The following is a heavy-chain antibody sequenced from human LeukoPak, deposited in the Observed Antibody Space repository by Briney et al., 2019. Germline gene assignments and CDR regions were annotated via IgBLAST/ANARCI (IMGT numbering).Heavy chain of an antibody. V-gene: IGHV4-61*02. D-gene: IGHD5-24*01. J-gene: IGHJ4*02. CDR2: IYSSGST. Sequence: PSETLSLTCTVSGGSITSDTNYWSWIRQPAGKGLEWIGRIYSSGSTNYNPSLKSRVTISVDTSKNQFSLNLSSVTAADTAVYYCARHSGDGYNYVRYYFDYWGQGTLVTVSS. CDR3: ARHSGDGYNYVRYYFDY. CDR1: GGSITSDTNY.